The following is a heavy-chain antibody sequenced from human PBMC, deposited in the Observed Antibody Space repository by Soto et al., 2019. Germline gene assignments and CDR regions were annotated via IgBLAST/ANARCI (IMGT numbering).Heavy chain of an antibody. D-gene: IGHD3-22*01. CDR3: ARATSILTYYYDSSGYYYFDY. V-gene: IGHV4-31*03. Sequence: SETLSLTCTVSGGSISSGGYYWSWIRQHPGKGLEWIGYIYYSGSTYYNPSLKSRVTISVDTSKNQFSLKLSSVTAADTAVYYCARATSILTYYYDSSGYYYFDYWGQGTLVTVSS. J-gene: IGHJ4*02. CDR2: IYYSGST. CDR1: GGSISSGGYY.